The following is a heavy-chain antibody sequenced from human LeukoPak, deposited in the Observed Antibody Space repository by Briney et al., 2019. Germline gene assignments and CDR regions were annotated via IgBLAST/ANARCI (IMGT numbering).Heavy chain of an antibody. CDR3: ARAVGLGDRIDY. J-gene: IGHJ4*02. CDR1: GGTFSSYA. Sequence: GASVKVSCKASGGTFSSYAISWVRQAPGQGLEWMGEIIPIFGTANYAQKFQGRVTITTDESTSTAYMELSSLRSEDTAVYYCARAVGLGDRIDYWGQGTLVTVSS. V-gene: IGHV1-69*05. D-gene: IGHD4-17*01. CDR2: IIPIFGTA.